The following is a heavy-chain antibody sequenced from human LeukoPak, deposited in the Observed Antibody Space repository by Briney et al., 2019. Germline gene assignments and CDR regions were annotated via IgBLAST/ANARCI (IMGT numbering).Heavy chain of an antibody. CDR2: IYTSGST. Sequence: PSETLSLTCTVSGPSISSYYWSWLRHPAGEGLEWLGRIYTSGSTNYHPTLKSRVTMSVDTSKSHFSLKLSSVTAADTAVYYCARDDGDYVGHWFDPWGQGTLVTVSS. V-gene: IGHV4-4*07. J-gene: IGHJ5*02. CDR3: ARDDGDYVGHWFDP. D-gene: IGHD4-17*01. CDR1: GPSISSYY.